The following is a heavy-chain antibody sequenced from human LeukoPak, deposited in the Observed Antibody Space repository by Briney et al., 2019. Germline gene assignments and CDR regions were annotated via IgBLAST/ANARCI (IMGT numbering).Heavy chain of an antibody. D-gene: IGHD2-21*02. CDR2: IRYDGSNK. V-gene: IGHV3-30*02. CDR3: ARDGSRGNLVTAPDF. J-gene: IGHJ4*02. Sequence: GGSLRLSCAASRFTFNSYGMHWVREAPGPGLEGGAFIRYDGSNKYYADSVKGRFTISRDNSKNTLYLQMNSLRAEDTAVYYCARDGSRGNLVTAPDFWGQGTLVTVSS. CDR1: RFTFNSYG.